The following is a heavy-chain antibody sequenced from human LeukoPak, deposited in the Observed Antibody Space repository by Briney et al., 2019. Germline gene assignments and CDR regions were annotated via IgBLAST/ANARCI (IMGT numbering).Heavy chain of an antibody. CDR3: ARDGSFYDLLTGYYDLPDY. D-gene: IGHD3-9*01. CDR1: GYTFTSYG. J-gene: IGHJ4*02. V-gene: IGHV1-2*02. CDR2: INPNSGDT. Sequence: ASVKVSCKASGYTFTSYGISWVRQAPGQGLEWMGWINPNSGDTNYVQKFQGRVTMTRDTSISTAYMELSRLRSDDTAVYYCARDGSFYDLLTGYYDLPDYWGQGTLVTVSS.